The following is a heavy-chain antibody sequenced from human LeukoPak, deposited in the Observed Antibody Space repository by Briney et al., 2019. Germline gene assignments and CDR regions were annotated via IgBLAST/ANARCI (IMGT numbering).Heavy chain of an antibody. Sequence: SETLSLTCTVSGGSISSSSYSWGWIRQPPGKGLEWIGSIYYSGSTYYNPSLKSRVTISVDTSKNQFSLKLSSVTAADTAVYYCARQEVVPAAIDYWGQGTLVTVSS. CDR1: GGSISSSSYS. V-gene: IGHV4-39*01. D-gene: IGHD2-2*01. CDR2: IYYSGST. J-gene: IGHJ4*02. CDR3: ARQEVVPAAIDY.